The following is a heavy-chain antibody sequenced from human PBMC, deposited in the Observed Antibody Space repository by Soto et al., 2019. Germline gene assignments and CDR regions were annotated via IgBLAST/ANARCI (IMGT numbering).Heavy chain of an antibody. CDR3: ARDHSVVVPAAASYYYYGMDV. CDR2: IIPIFGTA. V-gene: IGHV1-69*13. D-gene: IGHD2-2*01. Sequence: SVKVSCKASGGTFSSYAISWVRQAPGQGLEWMGGIIPIFGTANYAQKFQGRVTITADESTSTAYMELSSLRSEDTAVYYCARDHSVVVPAAASYYYYGMDVWGPGTSVTVSS. J-gene: IGHJ6*02. CDR1: GGTFSSYA.